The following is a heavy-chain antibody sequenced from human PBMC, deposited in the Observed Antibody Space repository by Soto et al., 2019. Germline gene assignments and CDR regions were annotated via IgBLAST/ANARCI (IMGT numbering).Heavy chain of an antibody. CDR3: ARDLNDFWSGYYNSGCFDY. D-gene: IGHD3-3*01. Sequence: GGSLRLSCAASGFTFSSYSMNWVRQAPGKGLEWVSYISSSSSTIYYADSVKGRFTISRDNAKNSLYLQMNSLRAEDTAVYYCARDLNDFWSGYYNSGCFDYWGQGILVTVAS. CDR1: GFTFSSYS. J-gene: IGHJ4*02. V-gene: IGHV3-48*01. CDR2: ISSSSSTI.